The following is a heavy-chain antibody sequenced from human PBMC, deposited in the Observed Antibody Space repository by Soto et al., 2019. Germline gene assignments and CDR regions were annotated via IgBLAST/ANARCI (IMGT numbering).Heavy chain of an antibody. V-gene: IGHV3-30*18. CDR2: ISYDGSNE. CDR3: AKDAGGSSYFDY. J-gene: IGHJ4*02. D-gene: IGHD1-26*01. Sequence: QVQLVESGGGVVQPGRSLRLSCAASGFTFSSYGMHWVRQAPGKGLEWVAVISYDGSNEYYADSVKGRFTISRDNSKNTLYMQMNGLRAEYTAVYYCAKDAGGSSYFDYWGQGTLVTVSS. CDR1: GFTFSSYG.